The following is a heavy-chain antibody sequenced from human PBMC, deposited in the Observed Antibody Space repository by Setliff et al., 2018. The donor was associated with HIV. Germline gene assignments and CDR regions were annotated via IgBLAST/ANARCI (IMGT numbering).Heavy chain of an antibody. Sequence: SETLSLTCTVSGGSISSGSHFWGWIRQPPGKGLDWIGEINHSGSTYYNPSLKSRVTISVDTSKNQFSLKLSSVTAADTAVYYCARRGSGFFHNYYMDVWGKGTTVTVSS. D-gene: IGHD3-10*01. J-gene: IGHJ6*03. CDR3: ARRGSGFFHNYYMDV. CDR1: GGSISSGSHF. V-gene: IGHV4-39*07. CDR2: INHSGST.